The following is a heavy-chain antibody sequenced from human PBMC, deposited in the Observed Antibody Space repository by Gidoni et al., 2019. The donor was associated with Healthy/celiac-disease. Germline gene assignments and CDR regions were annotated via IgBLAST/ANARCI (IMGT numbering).Heavy chain of an antibody. CDR3: ARVMVRGVIIVPIFDY. Sequence: QVQRVQSGAEGTKTGASGKDSCKASGYTFTRYAMPWVRQAPGQRLERMGWINAGNGNTKYSQKFLGRVTITSVTSASTAYMELSSLRSEDTAVYYCARVMVRGVIIVPIFDYWGQGTLVTVSS. D-gene: IGHD3-10*01. CDR2: INAGNGNT. CDR1: GYTFTRYA. V-gene: IGHV1-3*01. J-gene: IGHJ4*02.